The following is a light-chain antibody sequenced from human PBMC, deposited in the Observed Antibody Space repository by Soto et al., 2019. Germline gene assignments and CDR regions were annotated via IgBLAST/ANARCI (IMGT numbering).Light chain of an antibody. CDR3: FSYTSSTAYV. Sequence: QSALTQPTSVSGSPGQSIAIPCTGNPTDIGAYEYVSWYQLHPGKAPKLMIYEVSNRPSGISNRFSASKSGNTASLTISGLQAEDEADYYCFSYTSSTAYVFGTGTKLTVL. CDR1: PTDIGAYEY. J-gene: IGLJ1*01. V-gene: IGLV2-14*01. CDR2: EVS.